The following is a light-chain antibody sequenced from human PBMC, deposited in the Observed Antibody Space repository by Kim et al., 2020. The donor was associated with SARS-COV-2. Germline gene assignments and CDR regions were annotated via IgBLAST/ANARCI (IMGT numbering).Light chain of an antibody. Sequence: GAPGQTDRINCSGEKWGDKDAGRYQQKAGKSPVMVSYQDSERPAGSPEGFSGSNSGNTATLTSSGTKAMDEGDYNCQAWDSSTVVFGGGTQLTVL. CDR1: KWGDKD. CDR2: QDS. V-gene: IGLV3-1*01. CDR3: QAWDSSTVV. J-gene: IGLJ2*01.